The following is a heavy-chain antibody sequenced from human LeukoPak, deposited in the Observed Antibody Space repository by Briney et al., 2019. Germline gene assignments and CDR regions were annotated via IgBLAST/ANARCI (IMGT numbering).Heavy chain of an antibody. D-gene: IGHD3-10*01. CDR1: GFTLSNAC. Sequence: GGSLRLSCAVSGFTLSNACMSWVRQAPGEGLEWVGRIKSNTDGGTTDYAAPVKGRFTISRDDSKNTVYLQMNSLKTEDTAVYYCTTDFRDRVNFWGQGTLVTVSS. CDR2: IKSNTDGGTT. V-gene: IGHV3-15*01. CDR3: TTDFRDRVNF. J-gene: IGHJ4*02.